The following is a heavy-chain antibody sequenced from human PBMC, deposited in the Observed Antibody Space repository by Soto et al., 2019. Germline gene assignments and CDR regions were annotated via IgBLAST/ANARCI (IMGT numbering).Heavy chain of an antibody. CDR2: VSHDTTRK. CDR1: GFSFYNYA. V-gene: IGHV3-30-3*01. J-gene: IGHJ4*02. D-gene: IGHD3-22*01. CDR3: VRDYNDGRGRYDY. Sequence: QVQLVESGGGVVQPGRSLRLSCAASGFSFYNYAMQWVRQAPGKGLDWVAVVSHDTTRKEYADSVKGRFTISRDNSKNTLYLQMDNLRPDDTAVYYCVRDYNDGRGRYDYWGQGTLVTVSS.